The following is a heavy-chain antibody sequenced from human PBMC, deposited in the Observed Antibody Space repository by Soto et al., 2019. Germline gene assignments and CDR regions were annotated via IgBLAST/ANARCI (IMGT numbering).Heavy chain of an antibody. J-gene: IGHJ6*02. CDR1: GYTFTSYA. V-gene: IGHV1-3*01. D-gene: IGHD2-2*01. CDR3: ARGIVVVPAAYSHDYYYYGMDV. CDR2: INAGNGNT. Sequence: ASVKVSCKASGYTFTSYAMHWVRQAPGQRLEWMGWINAGNGNTKYSQRFQGRVTMTRDTSTSTVYMELSSLRSEDTAVYYCARGIVVVPAAYSHDYYYYGMDVWGQGTTVTVSS.